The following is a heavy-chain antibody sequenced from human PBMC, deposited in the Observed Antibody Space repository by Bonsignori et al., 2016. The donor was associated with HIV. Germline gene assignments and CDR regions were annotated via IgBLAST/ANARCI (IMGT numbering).Heavy chain of an antibody. V-gene: IGHV3-30*18. CDR3: AKDGRGDYDSSGYSEH. CDR2: ISYDGSNK. Sequence: GESLKISCAASGFTFSSYGMHWVRQAPGKGLEWVAVISYDGSNKYYADSVKGRFTISRDNSKNTLYLQMNSLRAEDTAVYYCAKDGRGDYDSSGYSEHWGQGTLVTVSS. J-gene: IGHJ1*01. CDR1: GFTFSSYG. D-gene: IGHD3-22*01.